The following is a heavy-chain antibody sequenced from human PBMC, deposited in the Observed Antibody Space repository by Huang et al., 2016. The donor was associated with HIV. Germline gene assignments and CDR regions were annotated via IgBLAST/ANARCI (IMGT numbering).Heavy chain of an antibody. CDR3: ARGGAAAGAF. CDR1: GGSVRGYL. V-gene: IGHV4-34*01. CDR2: INHGGTT. J-gene: IGHJ4*02. Sequence: QVQLQQWGAGLLKPSETLSLTCAVYGGSVRGYLWSWIRQPPGKGLEWIGEINHGGTTNYNPSLKSRVSMSVDTSKNQFSLKLTSVTAADTGLYFCARGGAAAGAFWGQGSLVTVSS. D-gene: IGHD6-13*01.